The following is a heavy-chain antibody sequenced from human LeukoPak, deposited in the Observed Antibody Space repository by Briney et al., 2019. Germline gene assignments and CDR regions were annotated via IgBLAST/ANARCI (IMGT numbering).Heavy chain of an antibody. CDR1: GYTFTGYY. CDR2: INPNSGGT. J-gene: IGHJ4*02. Sequence: ASVKVSCKASGYTFTGYYMHWVRQAPGQGLEWMGWINPNSGGTNYAQKFQGRVTMTRDTSISTAYMELSRLTSDDMAIYYCARKDYFDYWGQGTLVTVSS. CDR3: ARKDYFDY. V-gene: IGHV1-2*02.